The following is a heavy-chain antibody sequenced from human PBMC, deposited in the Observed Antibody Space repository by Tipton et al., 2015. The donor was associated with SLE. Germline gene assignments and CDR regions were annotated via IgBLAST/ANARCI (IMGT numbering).Heavy chain of an antibody. D-gene: IGHD3-22*01. CDR3: ARGATMIAR. CDR2: INHSGST. CDR1: GGSISSGDYY. V-gene: IGHV4-39*07. J-gene: IGHJ4*02. Sequence: TLSLTCTVSGGSISSGDYYWSWIRQPPGKGLEWIGEINHSGSTNYNPSLKSRVTISVDTSKNQFSLKLSSVTAADTAVYYCARGATMIARWGQGTLVTVSS.